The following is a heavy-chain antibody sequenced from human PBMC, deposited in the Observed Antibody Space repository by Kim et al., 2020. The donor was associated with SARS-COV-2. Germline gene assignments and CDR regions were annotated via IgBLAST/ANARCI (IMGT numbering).Heavy chain of an antibody. Sequence: SETLSLTCTVSGGSISSYYWSWIRQPPGKGLEWIGYIYYSGSTNYNPSLKSRVTISVDTSKNQFSLKLSSVTAADTAVYYCARVGGVEQQLEGDWFDPWGQGTLVTVSS. CDR3: ARVGGVEQQLEGDWFDP. CDR2: IYYSGST. J-gene: IGHJ5*02. CDR1: GGSISSYY. V-gene: IGHV4-59*13. D-gene: IGHD6-13*01.